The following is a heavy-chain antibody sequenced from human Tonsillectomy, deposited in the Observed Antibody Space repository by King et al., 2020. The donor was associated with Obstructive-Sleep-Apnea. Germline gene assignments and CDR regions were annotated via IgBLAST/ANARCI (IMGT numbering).Heavy chain of an antibody. J-gene: IGHJ4*02. Sequence: VQLVESGGGVVQPGRSLRLSCAASGFTFSSYAMHWVRQAPGKGLEWVAVISYDGSNKYYADSVKGRFTISRDNSKNTLYLQMNSLRAEDTAVYYCARDGPMPYYDILTGYQKYYFDYWGQGTLVTVSS. CDR1: GFTFSSYA. V-gene: IGHV3-30*04. CDR3: ARDGPMPYYDILTGYQKYYFDY. D-gene: IGHD3-9*01. CDR2: ISYDGSNK.